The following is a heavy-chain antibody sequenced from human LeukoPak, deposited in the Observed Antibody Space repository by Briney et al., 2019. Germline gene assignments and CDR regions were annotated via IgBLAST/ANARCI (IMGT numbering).Heavy chain of an antibody. Sequence: PSETLSLTCTVSGGSISSYYWSWIRQPPGKGLEWIGYFHYSGSTNYNPSLKSRVTISVDTSKNQFSLKLSSVTAADTAVYYCARLGDSSSRLYYSDYWGQGTLVTVSS. CDR2: FHYSGST. D-gene: IGHD6-6*01. CDR3: ARLGDSSSRLYYSDY. V-gene: IGHV4-59*08. J-gene: IGHJ4*02. CDR1: GGSISSYY.